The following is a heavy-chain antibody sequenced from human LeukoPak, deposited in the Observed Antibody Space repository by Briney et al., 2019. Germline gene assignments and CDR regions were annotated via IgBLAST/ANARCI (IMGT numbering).Heavy chain of an antibody. CDR1: GGSISDYY. CDR2: IHYSGST. J-gene: IGHJ4*02. Sequence: SETLSLTCTVSGGSISDYYWSWIRRPPGKTLEWIGYIHYSGSTNYNPSLKSRVTISIDTSKNQFSLKLSSVTAADTAVYYCARVPDDSSGLGYYFDYWGQGTLVTVSS. CDR3: ARVPDDSSGLGYYFDY. V-gene: IGHV4-59*08. D-gene: IGHD3-22*01.